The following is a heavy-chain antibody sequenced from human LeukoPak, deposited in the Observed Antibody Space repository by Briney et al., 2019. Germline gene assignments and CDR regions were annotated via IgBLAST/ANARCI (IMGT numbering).Heavy chain of an antibody. CDR3: TTSYYYGSGSYYNG. V-gene: IGHV3-15*01. D-gene: IGHD3-10*01. CDR2: IKSKTDGGTT. Sequence: GGSLRLSCAASGFTFSNAWMSWVRQAPGKGLEWVGRIKSKTDGGTTDYAAPVKGRFTISRDDSKNTLYLQINSLKTEDTAVYYCTTSYYYGSGSYYNGWGQGTLVTVSS. J-gene: IGHJ4*02. CDR1: GFTFSNAW.